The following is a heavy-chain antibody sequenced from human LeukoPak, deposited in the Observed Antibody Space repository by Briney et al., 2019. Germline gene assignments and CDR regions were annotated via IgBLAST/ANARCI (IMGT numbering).Heavy chain of an antibody. D-gene: IGHD3-22*01. J-gene: IGHJ3*02. Sequence: SVKVSCKASGGTFSSYAISWARQAPGQGLEWMGGIIPIFGTANYAQKFQGRVTITTDESTSTAYMELSSLRSEDTAVYYCARYHYYDSSGYYYYDAFDIWGQGTMVTVSS. V-gene: IGHV1-69*05. CDR2: IIPIFGTA. CDR3: ARYHYYDSSGYYYYDAFDI. CDR1: GGTFSSYA.